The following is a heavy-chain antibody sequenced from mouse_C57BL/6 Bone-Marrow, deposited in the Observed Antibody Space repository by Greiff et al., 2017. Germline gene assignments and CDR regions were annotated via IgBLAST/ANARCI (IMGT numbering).Heavy chain of an antibody. CDR1: GYTFTDYY. D-gene: IGHD2-3*01. CDR3: AGYDPYYYARDY. V-gene: IGHV1-26*01. CDR2: INPNNGGT. J-gene: IGHJ4*01. Sequence: VQLQQSGPELVKPGASVKISCKASGYTFTDYYMNWVKQSHGKSLEWIGDINPNNGGTSYNQKFKGKATLTVDKSSSTAYMELRSLTSEDSAVXYCAGYDPYYYARDYWGQGTSVTVSS.